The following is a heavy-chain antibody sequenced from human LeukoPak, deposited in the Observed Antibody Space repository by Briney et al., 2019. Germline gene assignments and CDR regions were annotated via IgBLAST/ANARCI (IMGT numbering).Heavy chain of an antibody. CDR1: GYTFNTYY. D-gene: IGHD3-10*01. V-gene: IGHV1-46*02. CDR3: ARDQSAQKTGDNYYGSGSHPREVDGMDV. CDR2: INPSGGST. Sequence: ASVKVSCKASGYTFNTYYIHWVRQAPGQGLEWMGIINPSGGSTSYAQKFQGRVTMTRDTSTSTVYMELSSLRSEDTAVYYCARDQSAQKTGDNYYGSGSHPREVDGMDVWGQGTTVTVSS. J-gene: IGHJ6*02.